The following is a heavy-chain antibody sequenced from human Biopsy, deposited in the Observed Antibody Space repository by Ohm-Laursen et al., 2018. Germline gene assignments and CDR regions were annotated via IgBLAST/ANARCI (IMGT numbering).Heavy chain of an antibody. Sequence: SVKVSCKASCYTFTSYGISWVRQAPGQGLEWMGWINTENGNTIYAQNLQGRVTMTADTSTSTAYMEVTSLRSDDTAVYYCARAKLEPVYYYYGMDVWGQGTTVAVSS. CDR1: CYTFTSYG. CDR3: ARAKLEPVYYYYGMDV. V-gene: IGHV1-18*01. D-gene: IGHD1-1*01. J-gene: IGHJ6*02. CDR2: INTENGNT.